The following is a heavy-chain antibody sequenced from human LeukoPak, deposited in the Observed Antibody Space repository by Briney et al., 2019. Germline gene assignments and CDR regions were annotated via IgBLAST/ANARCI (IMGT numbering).Heavy chain of an antibody. D-gene: IGHD1-14*01. Sequence: GGSLRLSCAASGFTLSNYWMTWVRQAPGKGLEWVANIKQDGSEKYYVDSVKGRITISRDNAENSLYLQMNSLRAEDTAVYYCARDLPTGTYRAYFDNWGQGTLVTVSS. CDR2: IKQDGSEK. J-gene: IGHJ4*02. CDR3: ARDLPTGTYRAYFDN. V-gene: IGHV3-7*01. CDR1: GFTLSNYW.